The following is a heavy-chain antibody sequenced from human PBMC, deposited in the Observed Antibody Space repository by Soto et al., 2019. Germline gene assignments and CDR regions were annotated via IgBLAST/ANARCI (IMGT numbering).Heavy chain of an antibody. J-gene: IGHJ4*02. D-gene: IGHD6-13*01. CDR2: IYYSGST. CDR1: GGSISSYY. Sequence: SETLSLTCTVSGGSISSYYWSWIRQPPGKGLEWIGYIYYSGSTNYNPSLKSRVTISVDTSKNQFSLKLSSVTAADTAVYYCARESRYSSSFFDYWGQGTLVTVSS. CDR3: ARESRYSSSFFDY. V-gene: IGHV4-59*01.